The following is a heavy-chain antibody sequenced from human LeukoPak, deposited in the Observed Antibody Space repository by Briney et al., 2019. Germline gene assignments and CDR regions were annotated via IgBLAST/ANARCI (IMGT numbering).Heavy chain of an antibody. V-gene: IGHV5-51*01. CDR1: GYSFTNYW. CDR2: IYPGDSDT. J-gene: IGHJ3*02. D-gene: IGHD6-19*01. Sequence: GESLKICCKGYGYSFTNYWIGWVRQMPGKGLEWMGIIYPGDSDTRYSPSFQGQVSISVDKSINTAYLQWRSLKASDTAMYYCARQKNSGWYRSLVFDIWGQGTKVTVSS. CDR3: ARQKNSGWYRSLVFDI.